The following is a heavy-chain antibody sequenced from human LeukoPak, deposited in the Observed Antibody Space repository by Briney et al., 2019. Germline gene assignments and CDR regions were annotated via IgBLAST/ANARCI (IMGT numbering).Heavy chain of an antibody. J-gene: IGHJ6*02. CDR2: ISYDGSNK. V-gene: IGHV3-30*18. CDR1: GFTFSSYG. Sequence: GGSLRLSCAASGFTFSSYGMHWVRQAPGKGLEWVAVISYDGSNKYYADSVKGRFTISRDNSKNTLYLQMNSLRAEDTAVYYCAKCLRYSSGWYSYYYYGMDVWGQGTTVTVSS. CDR3: AKCLRYSSGWYSYYYYGMDV. D-gene: IGHD6-19*01.